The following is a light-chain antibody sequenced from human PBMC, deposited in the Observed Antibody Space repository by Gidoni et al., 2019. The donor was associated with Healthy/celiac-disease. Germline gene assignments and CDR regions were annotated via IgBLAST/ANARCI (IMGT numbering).Light chain of an antibody. V-gene: IGKV1-27*01. J-gene: IGKJ3*01. CDR1: QGISNY. CDR3: QKYNSASFT. CDR2: AAS. Sequence: DNQMTQSPSSLSASVGDRVTITCRASQGISNYLAWYQQKPGKVPKLLIYAASTLQSGVPSRFSGSGSGTDFTLTIISLQPEDVATYYCQKYNSASFTFGPGTKVISN.